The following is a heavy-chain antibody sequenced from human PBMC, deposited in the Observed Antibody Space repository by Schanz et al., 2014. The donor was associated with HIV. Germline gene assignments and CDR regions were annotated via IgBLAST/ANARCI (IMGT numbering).Heavy chain of an antibody. V-gene: IGHV3-23*01. Sequence: EVQLLESGGGLVQPGGSLRLSCAASGFTFTSYAMTWVRQAPGKGLEWVAHISGPGSAMSYADSVKGRFTISRDNSKNTLYLQMNSLRVEDTAVYYCARDSGSYVYFDDWGQGTLVTVSS. CDR3: ARDSGSYVYFDD. D-gene: IGHD1-26*01. J-gene: IGHJ4*02. CDR1: GFTFTSYA. CDR2: ISGPGSAM.